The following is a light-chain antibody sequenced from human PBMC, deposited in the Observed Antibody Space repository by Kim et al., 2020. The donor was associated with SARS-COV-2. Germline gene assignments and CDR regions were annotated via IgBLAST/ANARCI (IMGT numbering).Light chain of an antibody. J-gene: IGKJ2*02. Sequence: DIQMTKSPSSLSASVGDRVTITCQASQGVNQNLNWYQQKPGGAPKLLIYDASNLETGVPPRFSGSGSGTDFAFTINCLQSEDLATYYCQHLGTFGQGTKLEI. V-gene: IGKV1-33*01. CDR2: DAS. CDR3: QHLGT. CDR1: QGVNQN.